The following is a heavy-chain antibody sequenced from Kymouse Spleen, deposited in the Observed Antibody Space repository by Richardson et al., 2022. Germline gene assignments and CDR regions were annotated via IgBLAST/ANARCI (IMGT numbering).Heavy chain of an antibody. CDR3: ARDGGTMVRGVIIYYYYYGMDV. CDR2: INWNGGST. CDR1: GFTFDDYG. J-gene: IGHJ6*02. V-gene: IGHV3-20*d01. Sequence: EVQLVESGGGVVRPGGSLRLSCAASGFTFDDYGMSWVRQAPGKGLEWVSGINWNGGSTGYADSVKGRFTISRDNAKNSLYLQMNSLRAEDTALYYCARDGGTMVRGVIIYYYYYGMDVWGQGTTVTVSS. D-gene: IGHD3-10*01.